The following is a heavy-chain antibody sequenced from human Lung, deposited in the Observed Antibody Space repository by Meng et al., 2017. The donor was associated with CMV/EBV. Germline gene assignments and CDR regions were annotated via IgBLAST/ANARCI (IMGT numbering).Heavy chain of an antibody. J-gene: IGHJ4*02. V-gene: IGHV4-4*02. CDR3: ASFPPPGKQWLVTDY. Sequence: QVHLAESGPGLGKPSGTLSLTWAVSGGSISSSNWWSWVRQPPGKGLEWIGEIYHSGSTNYNPSLKSRVTISVDKSKNQFSLKLSSVTAADTAVYYCASFPPPGKQWLVTDYWGQGTLVTVSS. CDR1: GGSISSSNW. D-gene: IGHD6-19*01. CDR2: IYHSGST.